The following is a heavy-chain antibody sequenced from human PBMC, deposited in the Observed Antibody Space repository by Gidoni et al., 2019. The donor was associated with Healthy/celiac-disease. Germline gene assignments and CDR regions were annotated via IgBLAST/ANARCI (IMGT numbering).Heavy chain of an antibody. V-gene: IGHV4-39*01. CDR1: GGPISSSSYY. D-gene: IGHD4-17*01. J-gene: IGHJ4*02. Sequence: QLQLQESRPGLVKPSETLSLTCTVSGGPISSSSYYWGWVRQPPGKGLEWIGSSYYSGSTYYNPSLKSRVTISVDTSKNQFSLKLSSVTAADTAVYYCARGGDDYGGYGGFYSDYWGQGTLVTVSS. CDR2: SYYSGST. CDR3: ARGGDDYGGYGGFYSDY.